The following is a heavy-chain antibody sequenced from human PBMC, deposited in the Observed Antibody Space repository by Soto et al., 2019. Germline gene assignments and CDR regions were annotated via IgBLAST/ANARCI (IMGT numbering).Heavy chain of an antibody. CDR3: ARAPDTAMKPNWFDP. D-gene: IGHD5-18*01. J-gene: IGHJ5*02. V-gene: IGHV1-69*13. Sequence: ASVRVSCKASGGTFSSYAISWVRQAPGQGLEWMGGIIPIFGTANYAQKFQGRVTITADESTSTAYMELSSLRSEDTAVYYSARAPDTAMKPNWFDPWGQGTLVTVSS. CDR2: IIPIFGTA. CDR1: GGTFSSYA.